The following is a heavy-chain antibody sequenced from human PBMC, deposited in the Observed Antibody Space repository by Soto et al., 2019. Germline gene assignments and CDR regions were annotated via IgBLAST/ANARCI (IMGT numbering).Heavy chain of an antibody. CDR2: ISYDGSNK. J-gene: IGHJ6*02. Sequence: PGGSLRLSCAASGFTFSSYAMHWVRQAPGKGLEWVAVISYDGSNKYYADSVKGRFTISRDNSRDTLFLQMNSLRGEDTAIYYCAKVIRADSTSSNFYYYSGLDVWGQGTTVTVSS. V-gene: IGHV3-30-3*01. CDR1: GFTFSSYA. CDR3: AKVIRADSTSSNFYYYSGLDV. D-gene: IGHD6-6*01.